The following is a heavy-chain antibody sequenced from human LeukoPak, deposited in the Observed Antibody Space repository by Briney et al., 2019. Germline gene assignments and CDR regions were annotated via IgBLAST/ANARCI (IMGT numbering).Heavy chain of an antibody. V-gene: IGHV4-34*09. CDR3: ARDDRLGYYGMDV. Sequence: KPSETLSLTCAVYVGSFSGYYWSWIRQPPGRGLEWIGESNDSGSTNYDPSLKSRVSISVDTSKNQFSLKLSSVTAADTAVYYCARDDRLGYYGMDVWGQGTTVTVSS. CDR2: SNDSGST. D-gene: IGHD6-19*01. CDR1: VGSFSGYY. J-gene: IGHJ6*02.